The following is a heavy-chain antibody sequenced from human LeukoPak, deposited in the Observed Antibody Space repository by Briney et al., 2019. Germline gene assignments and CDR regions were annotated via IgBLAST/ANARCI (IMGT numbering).Heavy chain of an antibody. D-gene: IGHD2-2*02. V-gene: IGHV1-46*01. Sequence: ASVKVSCKASGYTFTSYYMHWVRQAPGEGLEWMGIINPSGGSTSYAQKFQGRVTMTRDMSTSAVYMELSSLRSEDTAVYYCARVAAEVVGVPGAIGFGWLRRDYYYMDVWGKGTTVTVSS. CDR3: ARVAAEVVGVPGAIGFGWLRRDYYYMDV. J-gene: IGHJ6*03. CDR1: GYTFTSYY. CDR2: INPSGGST.